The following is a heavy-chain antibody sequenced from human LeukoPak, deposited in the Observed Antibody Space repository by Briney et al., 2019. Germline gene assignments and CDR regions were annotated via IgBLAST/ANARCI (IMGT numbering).Heavy chain of an antibody. D-gene: IGHD3-9*01. V-gene: IGHV3-21*01. Sequence: GGSLRLSCAASGFTFSSYSMNWVRQAPGKGLEWVSSISSSSSYIYYADSVKGRFTISRDNAKNSLYLQMNSLRAEDTAVYYCARVPSADILTGLYYYYYMDVWGKGTTVTISS. CDR2: ISSSSSYI. J-gene: IGHJ6*03. CDR3: ARVPSADILTGLYYYYYMDV. CDR1: GFTFSSYS.